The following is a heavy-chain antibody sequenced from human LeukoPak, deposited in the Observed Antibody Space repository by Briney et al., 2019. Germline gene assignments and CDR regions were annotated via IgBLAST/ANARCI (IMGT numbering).Heavy chain of an antibody. CDR3: ATLPAY. CDR2: IKQDGSEK. J-gene: IGHJ4*01. V-gene: IGHV3-7*01. Sequence: GSLRLSCVASGFTFSNYWMSWVRQAPGKGLEWVAYIKQDGSEKYYVDSVKGRFTISRDNARNSLYLQMNSLRAEDTAVYYCATLPAYWGQGTLVTVSS. CDR1: GFTFSNYW.